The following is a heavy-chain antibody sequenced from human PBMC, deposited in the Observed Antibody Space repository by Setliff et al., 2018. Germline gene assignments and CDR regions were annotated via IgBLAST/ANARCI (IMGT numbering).Heavy chain of an antibody. V-gene: IGHV4-34*01. J-gene: IGHJ4*02. CDR2: INHSGSA. CDR3: ARSGMPRLLYVGY. D-gene: IGHD2-21*01. CDR1: GGSITSGGGFY. Sequence: SETLSLTCSVSGGSITSGGGFYWAWIRQPPWKGLEWIGEINHSGSANYNPSLNSRVTISLDTSKNQFSLKLSSVTAADTAVYYCARSGMPRLLYVGYWGLGTLVTVSS.